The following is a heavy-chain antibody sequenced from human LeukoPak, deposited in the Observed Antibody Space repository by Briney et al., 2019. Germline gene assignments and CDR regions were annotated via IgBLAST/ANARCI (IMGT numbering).Heavy chain of an antibody. D-gene: IGHD2-21*02. Sequence: PGGSLRLSCAASGFTFSSHGMNWVRQAPGKGLEWVSGISPSGGITYYTDSVKGRFTISRDNSKNTLYLQMNSLRAEDTAAYYCAKGLVLTAKNYFDYWGQGTLVTVSS. CDR3: AKGLVLTAKNYFDY. CDR1: GFTFSSHG. CDR2: ISPSGGIT. V-gene: IGHV3-23*01. J-gene: IGHJ4*02.